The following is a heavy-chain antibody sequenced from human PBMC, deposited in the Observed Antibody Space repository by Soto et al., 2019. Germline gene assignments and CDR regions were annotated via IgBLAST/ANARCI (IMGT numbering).Heavy chain of an antibody. V-gene: IGHV4-61*01. J-gene: IGHJ3*02. CDR3: ARVGPDDAFDI. CDR1: GGTVTNSNYY. Sequence: SETLSLTCTFSGGTVTNSNYYWSWNRQSPGKGLEWIGYVYYTGATNYKSSLKSRVTISVDASKNQFSLKLSSVTAADTAVYYCARVGPDDAFDIWGQGTMVT. CDR2: VYYTGAT.